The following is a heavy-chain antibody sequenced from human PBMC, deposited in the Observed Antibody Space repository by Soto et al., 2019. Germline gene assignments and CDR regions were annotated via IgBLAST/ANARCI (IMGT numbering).Heavy chain of an antibody. D-gene: IGHD2-15*01. Sequence: SVKVSCKASGGTFSSYAISWVRQAPRQGLEWMGGIIPILGTANYAQKFQGRVTITADESTSTAYMELSSLRSEDTAVYYCARGYCSGGSCYYYYYGMDVWGQGTTVTVSS. CDR3: ARGYCSGGSCYYYYYGMDV. V-gene: IGHV1-69*13. J-gene: IGHJ6*02. CDR2: IIPILGTA. CDR1: GGTFSSYA.